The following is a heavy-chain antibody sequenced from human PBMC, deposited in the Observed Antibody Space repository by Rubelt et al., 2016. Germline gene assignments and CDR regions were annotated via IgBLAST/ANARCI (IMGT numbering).Heavy chain of an antibody. CDR3: ARNWGRLFYFDY. Sequence: VRQAPGKGLEWVSSISSSSSYIYYADSVKGRFTISRDNAKNSLYLQMNSLRAEDTAVYYSARNWGRLFYFDYWGQGTLVTVSS. D-gene: IGHD7-27*01. J-gene: IGHJ4*02. V-gene: IGHV3-21*01. CDR2: ISSSSSYI.